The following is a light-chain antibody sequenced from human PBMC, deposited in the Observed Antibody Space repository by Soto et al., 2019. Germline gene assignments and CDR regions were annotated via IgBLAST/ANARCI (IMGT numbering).Light chain of an antibody. Sequence: DIVMTQSPGSLAVSLGERATINCKSSQSVLYSSNNTNYLAWYQQKPGQPPKLLIYWASTRESGVPDRFSGSGSGTDFTLTISSLQAEEVAVYYCQQYYSTPTWTFGQGTKVEIK. J-gene: IGKJ1*01. CDR1: QSVLYSSNNTNY. V-gene: IGKV4-1*01. CDR2: WAS. CDR3: QQYYSTPTWT.